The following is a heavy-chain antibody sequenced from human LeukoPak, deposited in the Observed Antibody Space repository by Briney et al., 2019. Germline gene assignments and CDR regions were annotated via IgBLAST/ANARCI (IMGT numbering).Heavy chain of an antibody. CDR2: MNPHSGNT. J-gene: IGHJ6*03. Sequence: GASVKVSCKASGYTFTNYDINWVRQATGQGLEWMGWMNPHSGNTGYAQKFQGRVTITRNTSISTAYMELSSLRSEDTAVYYCARNNGVWSGYYNPDYYYYYMDVWGKGTTVTVSS. V-gene: IGHV1-8*03. D-gene: IGHD3-3*01. CDR1: GYTFTNYD. CDR3: ARNNGVWSGYYNPDYYYYYMDV.